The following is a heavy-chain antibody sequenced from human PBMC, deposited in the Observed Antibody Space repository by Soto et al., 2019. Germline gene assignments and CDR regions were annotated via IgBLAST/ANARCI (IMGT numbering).Heavy chain of an antibody. J-gene: IGHJ6*02. CDR3: ARDLHHYYGSGSPPYDGMDV. CDR1: GFSFSSYS. D-gene: IGHD3-10*01. V-gene: IGHV3-21*01. CDR2: ISSSSSYI. Sequence: GGSLRLSCAASGFSFSSYSMNWVRQAPGKGLEWVSSISSSSSYIYYADSVKGRFTISRDNSKNTLYLQMNSLRAEDTAVYYCARDLHHYYGSGSPPYDGMDVWGQGTTVTVSS.